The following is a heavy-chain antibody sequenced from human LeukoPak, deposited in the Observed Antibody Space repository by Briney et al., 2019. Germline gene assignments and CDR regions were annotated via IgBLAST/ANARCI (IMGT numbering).Heavy chain of an antibody. CDR2: ISAYNGNT. Sequence: ASVNVSCKASGYTFTSYGISWVRQAPGQGLEWMGWISAYNGNTNYAQKLQGRVTMTTDTSTSTAYMELRSLRSDDTAVYYCAYISSSGRWVDAFDIWGQGTMVTVSS. J-gene: IGHJ3*02. D-gene: IGHD6-6*01. CDR3: AYISSSGRWVDAFDI. V-gene: IGHV1-18*01. CDR1: GYTFTSYG.